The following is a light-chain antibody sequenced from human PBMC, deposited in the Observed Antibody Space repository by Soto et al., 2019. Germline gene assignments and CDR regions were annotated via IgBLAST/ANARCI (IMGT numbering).Light chain of an antibody. CDR3: AAWDDSLNVYVV. Sequence: QSVLTQPPSASVTPGQRVTISCSGSSSNIGSNTVNWYQQLPGTAPKLLIYSNNQRSSGVPDRFSGSKSGTSASLAISGLQPEDEADYYCAAWDDSLNVYVVFGGGTKLTVL. CDR2: SNN. CDR1: SSNIGSNT. V-gene: IGLV1-44*01. J-gene: IGLJ2*01.